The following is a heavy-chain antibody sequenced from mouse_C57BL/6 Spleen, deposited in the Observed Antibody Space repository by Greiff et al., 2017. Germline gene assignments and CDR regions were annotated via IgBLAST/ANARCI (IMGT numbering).Heavy chain of an antibody. CDR3: ARGDGYPYYFDY. V-gene: IGHV14-3*01. D-gene: IGHD2-3*01. CDR2: IDPANGNP. Sequence: DVKLQESVAELVRPGASVKLSCPASGFNIKNTYMHWVKQRPEQGLEWIGRIDPANGNPKYAPKFQGKATITADTSSNTAYLQLSSLTSEDTAIYYCARGDGYPYYFDYWGQGTTLTVSS. J-gene: IGHJ2*01. CDR1: GFNIKNTY.